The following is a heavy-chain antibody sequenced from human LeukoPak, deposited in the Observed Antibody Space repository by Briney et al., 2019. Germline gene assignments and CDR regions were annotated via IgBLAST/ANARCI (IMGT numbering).Heavy chain of an antibody. CDR3: AKDTSYYYDSSGYSDY. J-gene: IGHJ4*02. V-gene: IGHV3-52*01. Sequence: GGSLRLSCAASGFTFSSSWMHWVCQAPEKGLEWVADIKCDGSEKYYVDSVKGRLTISRDNAKNSLYLQMNSLRAEDTALYYCAKDTSYYYDSSGYSDYWGQGTLVTVSS. CDR2: IKCDGSEK. D-gene: IGHD3-22*01. CDR1: GFTFSSSW.